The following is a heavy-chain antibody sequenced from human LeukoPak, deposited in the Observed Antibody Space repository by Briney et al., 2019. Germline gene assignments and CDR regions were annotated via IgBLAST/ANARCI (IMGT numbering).Heavy chain of an antibody. CDR1: GYTFTDYY. D-gene: IGHD6-19*01. V-gene: IGHV1-2*02. Sequence: ASVKVSCKASGYTFTDYYMHWVRQAPGQGLKWMGWINPNSGDTNYAQKFQGRVTMTRDTSISTAYMELSRLRSDDTAVYYCARDVAGGDFDYWGQGTLVTVSS. J-gene: IGHJ4*02. CDR3: ARDVAGGDFDY. CDR2: INPNSGDT.